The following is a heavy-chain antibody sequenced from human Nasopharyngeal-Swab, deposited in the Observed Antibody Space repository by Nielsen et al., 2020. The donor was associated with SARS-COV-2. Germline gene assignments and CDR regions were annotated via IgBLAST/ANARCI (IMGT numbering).Heavy chain of an antibody. V-gene: IGHV3-23*01. Sequence: GGSLRLSCAASGFTFSSYAMSWVRQAPGKGLEWVSAISGSGGSTYYADSVKGRFTISRDNSKNTLYLQMNSLRAEDTAVYYCAKDRGLPAAGRTAEKTYGMDVWGQGTTVTVSS. CDR3: AKDRGLPAAGRTAEKTYGMDV. D-gene: IGHD2-2*01. CDR1: GFTFSSYA. CDR2: ISGSGGST. J-gene: IGHJ6*02.